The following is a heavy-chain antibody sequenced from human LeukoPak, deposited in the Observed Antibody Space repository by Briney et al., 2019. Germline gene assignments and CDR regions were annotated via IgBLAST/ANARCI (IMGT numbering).Heavy chain of an antibody. Sequence: GGSLRLSCEASGFTFSSYSMNWVRQAPGKGLEWVSSISGSNSYIYYADSVKGRFTISRDDAKNSLYLQMNSLRAEDTAVYYCARDFNGVLDYWGQGTLVTVSS. CDR3: ARDFNGVLDY. CDR2: ISGSNSYI. CDR1: GFTFSSYS. D-gene: IGHD2-8*01. J-gene: IGHJ4*02. V-gene: IGHV3-21*01.